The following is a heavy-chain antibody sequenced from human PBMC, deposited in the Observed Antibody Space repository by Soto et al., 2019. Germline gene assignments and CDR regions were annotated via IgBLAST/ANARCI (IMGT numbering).Heavy chain of an antibody. V-gene: IGHV3-48*02. Sequence: PGGSLRLSCAASGFTSGRHSMNWVRQAPGKGLEWISYLSTTGSSIYYADSVKGRFTISRDNAKNSLFLQMNSLRDEDAAVYYCARKGVAFDYWGQGALVTVSS. CDR2: LSTTGSSI. D-gene: IGHD3-3*01. CDR1: GFTSGRHS. CDR3: ARKGVAFDY. J-gene: IGHJ4*02.